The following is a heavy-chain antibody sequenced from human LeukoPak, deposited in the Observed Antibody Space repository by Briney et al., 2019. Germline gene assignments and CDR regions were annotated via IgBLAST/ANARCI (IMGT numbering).Heavy chain of an antibody. Sequence: GGSLRLSCAASGFTFSDYYMSWIRQAPGKGLEWVSYISSSSSYTIYADSVKGRFTISRDDAKNLLYLQMNSLRTEDTAVYYCTTDRGLYDSSGYYYFATDIWGQGTMVTVSS. V-gene: IGHV3-11*05. CDR3: TTDRGLYDSSGYYYFATDI. CDR2: ISSSSSYT. J-gene: IGHJ3*02. CDR1: GFTFSDYY. D-gene: IGHD3-22*01.